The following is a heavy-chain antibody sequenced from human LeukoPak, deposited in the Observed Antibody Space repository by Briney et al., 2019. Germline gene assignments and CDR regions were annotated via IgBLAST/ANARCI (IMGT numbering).Heavy chain of an antibody. D-gene: IGHD5-18*01. Sequence: SETLSLTCTVSGGSISSYYWSWIRQPPGKGLEWIGYIYYSGSTNYNPSLKSRVTISVDTSKNQFSLKLSSVTAADTAVYYCARHDGYSFFDYWGQGTLVTVSS. CDR3: ARHDGYSFFDY. V-gene: IGHV4-59*08. J-gene: IGHJ4*02. CDR2: IYYSGST. CDR1: GGSISSYY.